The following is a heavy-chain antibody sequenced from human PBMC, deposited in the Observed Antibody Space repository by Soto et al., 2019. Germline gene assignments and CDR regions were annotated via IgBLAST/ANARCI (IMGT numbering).Heavy chain of an antibody. J-gene: IGHJ3*02. D-gene: IGHD6-6*01. V-gene: IGHV2-5*02. Sequence: SCPTLVNPTQTLTLTCTFSGFSLSTSGVGVGWIRPPPGKALEWLALIYWDDDKRYSPSLKSRLTITKDTSKNQVVLTMTNMDPVDTATYYCAHRRVAAPHGGAFDIWGQGTMVTVSS. CDR1: GFSLSTSGVG. CDR2: IYWDDDK. CDR3: AHRRVAAPHGGAFDI.